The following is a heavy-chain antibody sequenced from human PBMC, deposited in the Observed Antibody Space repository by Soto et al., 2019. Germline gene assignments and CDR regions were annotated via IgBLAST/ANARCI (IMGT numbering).Heavy chain of an antibody. V-gene: IGHV5-10-1*01. J-gene: IGHJ5*02. CDR2: IDPSDSYT. Sequence: PGESLKISCKGSGYSFTSYWISWVRQMPGKGLEWMGRIDPSDSYTNYSPSFQGHVTISADKSISTAYLQWSSLKASDTAMYYCARLTFPTTLLRYCSGGSCYGWFDPWGQGTLVTVSS. CDR1: GYSFTSYW. D-gene: IGHD2-15*01. CDR3: ARLTFPTTLLRYCSGGSCYGWFDP.